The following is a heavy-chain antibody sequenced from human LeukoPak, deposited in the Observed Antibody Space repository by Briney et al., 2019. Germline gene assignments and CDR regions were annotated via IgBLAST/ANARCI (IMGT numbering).Heavy chain of an antibody. V-gene: IGHV1-18*01. Sequence: ASVKVSCKASGYTFTSYGISWVRQAPGQGLEWMGWISAYNGNTNYAQKLQGRVTMTTDTSTSTAYMELRSLRSDDTAVYYCARESRQQLTIRGFDYWGQGTLVTVSS. CDR2: ISAYNGNT. CDR1: GYTFTSYG. J-gene: IGHJ4*02. CDR3: ARESRQQLTIRGFDY. D-gene: IGHD6-13*01.